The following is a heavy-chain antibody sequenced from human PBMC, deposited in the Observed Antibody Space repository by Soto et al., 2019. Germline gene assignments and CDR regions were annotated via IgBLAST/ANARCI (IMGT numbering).Heavy chain of an antibody. D-gene: IGHD2-8*01. Sequence: SETLSLTCTVSGGSVSNSNYYWGWIRQSPGKGLEWIGSIYYRGRSYSKSSVKSRVTISVDTSKNQFSLNLNSVTASDTAVYYCVSQRTSVLTQAYFDYWGPGALVTVSS. CDR1: GGSVSNSNYY. J-gene: IGHJ4*02. CDR2: IYYRGRS. CDR3: VSQRTSVLTQAYFDY. V-gene: IGHV4-39*01.